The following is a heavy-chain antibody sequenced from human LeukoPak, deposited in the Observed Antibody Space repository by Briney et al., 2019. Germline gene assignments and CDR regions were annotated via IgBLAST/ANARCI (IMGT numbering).Heavy chain of an antibody. CDR2: ISAYNGNT. J-gene: IGHJ4*02. CDR1: GYTFTSYG. CDR3: ARDTVGTYYDFWSGYYTRRYYFDY. V-gene: IGHV1-18*01. Sequence: ASVKVSCKASGYTFTSYGISWVRQAPGQGLEWMGWISAYNGNTNYAQELQGRVTMTTDTSTSTAYMELRSLRSDDTAVYYCARDTVGTYYDFWSGYYTRRYYFDYWGQGTLVTVSS. D-gene: IGHD3-3*01.